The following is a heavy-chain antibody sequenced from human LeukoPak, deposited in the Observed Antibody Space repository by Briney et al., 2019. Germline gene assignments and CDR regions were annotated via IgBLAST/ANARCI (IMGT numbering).Heavy chain of an antibody. CDR3: ARAVTTPVGWYLFDY. CDR2: IIPIFGTA. V-gene: IGHV1-69*01. Sequence: SVKVSCKASGGTFSSYAISWVRQAPGQGLEWMGGIIPIFGTANYAQKFQGRVTITADESTSTAYMELSSLRSEDTAVYYCARAVTTPVGWYLFDYWCQGTLVTVSS. D-gene: IGHD4-11*01. CDR1: GGTFSSYA. J-gene: IGHJ4*02.